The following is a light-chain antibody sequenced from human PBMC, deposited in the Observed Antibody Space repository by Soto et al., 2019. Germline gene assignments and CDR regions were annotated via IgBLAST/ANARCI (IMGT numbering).Light chain of an antibody. CDR3: AAWDDSLNGYV. CDR2: SNN. Sequence: QSVLTQPPSASGTPGRRVVISCSGSSSNIGSNTVNWYQQLPGTAPKLLLYSNNRRPSGVPDRFSGSKSGISASLAISGLQSDDEADYYCAAWDDSLNGYVFATATKLTVL. J-gene: IGLJ1*01. V-gene: IGLV1-44*01. CDR1: SSNIGSNT.